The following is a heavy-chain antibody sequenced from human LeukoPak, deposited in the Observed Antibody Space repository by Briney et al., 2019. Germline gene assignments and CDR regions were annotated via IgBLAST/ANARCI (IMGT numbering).Heavy chain of an antibody. D-gene: IGHD6-13*01. CDR1: GGSISSYY. Sequence: PSETLSLTCTVSGGSISSYYWSWIRQPPGKGLEWIGEINHSGSTNYNPSLNSRVTISVDTSKNQFSLKLSSVTAADTAVYYCARAQDWYSSREEGDYWGQGTLVTVSS. V-gene: IGHV4-34*01. J-gene: IGHJ4*02. CDR3: ARAQDWYSSREEGDY. CDR2: INHSGST.